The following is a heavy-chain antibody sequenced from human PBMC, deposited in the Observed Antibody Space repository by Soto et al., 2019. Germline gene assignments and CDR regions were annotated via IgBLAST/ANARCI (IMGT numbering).Heavy chain of an antibody. Sequence: ASVKVSCKVSGYTLTELSMHWVRQAPGKGLEWMGWISAYNGDTHYTQRLQGRVTMTTDTSTSTAYMELRGLRSDDTAVYYCARVRKLVGCFYYYMDVWGKGTTVTVSS. V-gene: IGHV1-18*01. D-gene: IGHD6-6*01. CDR1: GYTLTELS. CDR2: ISAYNGDT. CDR3: ARVRKLVGCFYYYMDV. J-gene: IGHJ6*03.